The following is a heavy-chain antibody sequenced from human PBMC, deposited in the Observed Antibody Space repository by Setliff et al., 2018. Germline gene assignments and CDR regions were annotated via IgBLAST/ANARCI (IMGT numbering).Heavy chain of an antibody. CDR3: ARHALSFDSAWDV. CDR2: IHNNGRI. CDR1: GASITSYY. D-gene: IGHD3-9*01. J-gene: IGHJ6*04. Sequence: SETLSLTCSVSGASITSYYWSWIRQPPGKGLEWIAYIHNNGRIKYNPALKSRVTISLDTSKNQFSLNLNSATAADTAVYYCARHALSFDSAWDVRGKGTTVTVSS. V-gene: IGHV4-59*08.